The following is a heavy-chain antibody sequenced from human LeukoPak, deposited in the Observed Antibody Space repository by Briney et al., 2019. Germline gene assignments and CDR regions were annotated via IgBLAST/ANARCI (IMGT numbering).Heavy chain of an antibody. CDR1: GFTVSSNS. V-gene: IGHV3-66*02. D-gene: IGHD2-15*01. J-gene: IGHJ1*01. CDR3: ATSYCSGGSCYPQYFQH. CDR2: LYSGGNT. Sequence: PGGSLRLSCAASGFTVSSNSMSWVRQAPGKGLEWVTLLYSGGNTYYADSAKGRFTISRDNSKNTLYRQMNSLRAEDTAVYYCATSYCSGGSCYPQYFQHWGQGTLVTVSS.